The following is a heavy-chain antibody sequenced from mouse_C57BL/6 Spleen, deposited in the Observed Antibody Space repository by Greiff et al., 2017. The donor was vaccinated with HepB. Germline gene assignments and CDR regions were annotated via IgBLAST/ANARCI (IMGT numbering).Heavy chain of an antibody. D-gene: IGHD1-1*01. CDR3: ARPVYYYGSSYFDY. J-gene: IGHJ2*01. Sequence: VQLQQPGAELVKPGASVKLSCKASGYTFTSYWMQWVKQRPGQGLEWIGEIDPSDSYTNYNQKFKGKATLTVDTSSSTAYMQLSSLTSKDSAVYYCARPVYYYGSSYFDYWGQGTTLTVSS. CDR2: IDPSDSYT. CDR1: GYTFTSYW. V-gene: IGHV1-50*01.